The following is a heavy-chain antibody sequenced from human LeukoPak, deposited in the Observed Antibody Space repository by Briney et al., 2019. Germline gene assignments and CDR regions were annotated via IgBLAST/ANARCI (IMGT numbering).Heavy chain of an antibody. CDR3: ARGQWLPVFDF. CDR1: GGFNTHYY. D-gene: IGHD3-22*01. J-gene: IGHJ4*02. V-gene: IGHV4-59*01. Sequence: SETLSLTCSVSGGFNTHYYWTWIRQPPGKGLELIGYIYHSGSTNYNPSPNSRVTISVDTSKNHFSLKLSSVTAADTAVYYCARGQWLPVFDFWGQGILVTVSS. CDR2: IYHSGST.